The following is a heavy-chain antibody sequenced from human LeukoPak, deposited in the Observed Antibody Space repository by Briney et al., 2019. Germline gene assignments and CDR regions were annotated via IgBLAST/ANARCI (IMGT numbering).Heavy chain of an antibody. Sequence: GGSLRLSCAASGFTFSSYAMHWVRQAPGKGLEWVAVISYDGSNKYYADSVKGRFTISRDNSKNTLYLQMYSLRAEDTAVYYCARDRAYSYGYGVYYYYGMDVWGQGTTVTVSS. CDR1: GFTFSSYA. D-gene: IGHD5-18*01. J-gene: IGHJ6*02. CDR3: ARDRAYSYGYGVYYYYGMDV. V-gene: IGHV3-30*04. CDR2: ISYDGSNK.